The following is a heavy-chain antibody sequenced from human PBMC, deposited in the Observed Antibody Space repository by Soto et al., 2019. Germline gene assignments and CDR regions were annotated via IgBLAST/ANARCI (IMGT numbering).Heavy chain of an antibody. D-gene: IGHD6-13*01. J-gene: IGHJ4*02. CDR2: IYYSGST. V-gene: IGHV4-39*01. CDR1: GGSISSSSYY. Sequence: SETLSLTCTVSGGSISSSSYYWGWIRQPPGKGLEWIGSIYYSGSTYYNPSLKSRVTISVDTSKNQFSLKLSSVTAADTAVYYCARLGVFSGYSSSLYYFDYWGQGTLVTVSS. CDR3: ARLGVFSGYSSSLYYFDY.